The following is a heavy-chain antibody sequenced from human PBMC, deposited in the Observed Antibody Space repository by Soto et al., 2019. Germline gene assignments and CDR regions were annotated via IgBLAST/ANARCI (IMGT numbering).Heavy chain of an antibody. Sequence: SETLSLTCTVSGGSISSGDYYWSWIRQPPGKGLEWIGYIYYSGSTYYNPSLKSRVTISVDTSKNQFSLKLSSVTAADTAVYYCARVSVRSRNGQPHFDYWGQGTLVTVSS. CDR1: GGSISSGDYY. J-gene: IGHJ4*02. V-gene: IGHV4-30-4*01. D-gene: IGHD4-17*01. CDR3: ARVSVRSRNGQPHFDY. CDR2: IYYSGST.